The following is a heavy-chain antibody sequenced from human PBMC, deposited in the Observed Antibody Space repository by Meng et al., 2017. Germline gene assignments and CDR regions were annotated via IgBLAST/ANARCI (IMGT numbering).Heavy chain of an antibody. J-gene: IGHJ4*02. CDR3: ARGVVYAISYFDY. CDR1: GDSVSSNSAA. CDR2: TYYRSKLYN. Sequence: QLKSQGPGLFKPPQTLSRTCAISGDSVSSNSAAWNWIRQTPSRGLEWLGRTYYRSKLYNDDAVSVKSRITINPDTSKNQFALQLNSVTPEDTAVYYCARGVVYAISYFDYWGQATLVTVSS. D-gene: IGHD2-8*02. V-gene: IGHV6-1*01.